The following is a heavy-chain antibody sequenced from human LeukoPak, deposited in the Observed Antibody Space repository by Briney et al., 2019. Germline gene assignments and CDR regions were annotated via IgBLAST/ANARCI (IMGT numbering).Heavy chain of an antibody. CDR3: ARGRLWVPLYYYYYMDV. CDR2: INHTGST. J-gene: IGHJ6*03. CDR1: GGSFSDYS. D-gene: IGHD7-27*01. V-gene: IGHV4-34*01. Sequence: PSETLSLTCAVYGGSFSDYSWSWIRQPPGKGLEWIGEINHTGSTNYNPSLKSRVTISVDTSKNQFSLKLSSVTAADTAVYYCARGRLWVPLYYYYYMDVWGKGTTVTVSS.